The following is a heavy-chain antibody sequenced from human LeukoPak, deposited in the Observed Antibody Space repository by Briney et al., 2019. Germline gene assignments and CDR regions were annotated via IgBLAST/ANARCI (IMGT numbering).Heavy chain of an antibody. J-gene: IGHJ4*02. Sequence: GGSLRLSCAASGFTFSSYWMHWVRQAPGKGLVWVSRINSDGSSASYADSVKGRFTISRDNAKNTLYLQMNSLRAEDTAVYYCARADSSAFGLDYRGQGTLVTVSS. D-gene: IGHD6-6*01. CDR3: ARADSSAFGLDY. CDR1: GFTFSSYW. V-gene: IGHV3-74*01. CDR2: INSDGSSA.